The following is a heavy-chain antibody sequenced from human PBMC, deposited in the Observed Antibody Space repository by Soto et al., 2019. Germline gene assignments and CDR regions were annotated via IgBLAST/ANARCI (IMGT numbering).Heavy chain of an antibody. CDR2: ISAYNGNT. CDR3: ARDKKKYSSGWWAFDI. V-gene: IGHV1-18*01. Sequence: EASVKVSCKASDYTFSSYCISWVRQAPGQRLEWMGWISAYNGNTNYAQKLQGRVTMTTDTPTSTAYMELRSLRSDDTAVYYCARDKKKYSSGWWAFDIWGQGTMVTVSS. CDR1: DYTFSSYC. D-gene: IGHD6-19*01. J-gene: IGHJ3*02.